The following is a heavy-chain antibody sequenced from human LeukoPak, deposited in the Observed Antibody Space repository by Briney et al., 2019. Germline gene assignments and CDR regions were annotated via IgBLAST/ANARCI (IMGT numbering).Heavy chain of an antibody. D-gene: IGHD6-13*01. CDR2: MYYSGST. CDR3: ARQAGTYYFYYYMDV. CDR1: GGSISTYY. V-gene: IGHV4-59*08. J-gene: IGHJ6*03. Sequence: SETLSLTCTVSGGSISTYYWSWIRQPPGKGLECIGYMYYSGSTNYSPSLKSRVTISVDTSKNQFSLKLSSVTAADTAVYFCARQAGTYYFYYYMDVWGKGTTVTISS.